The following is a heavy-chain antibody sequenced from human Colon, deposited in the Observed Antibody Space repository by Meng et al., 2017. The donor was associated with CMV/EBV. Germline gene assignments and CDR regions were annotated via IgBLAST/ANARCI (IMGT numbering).Heavy chain of an antibody. CDR3: ARDRAVATIVFADFDY. CDR1: GYTFSSYG. D-gene: IGHD5-12*01. V-gene: IGHV1-18*01. J-gene: IGHJ4*02. CDR2: ISAYNGNT. Sequence: GYTFSSYGLSWVRQAPGPGLVWMGWISAYNGNTNYAPKLQGRVTMTTDTSTSTAYMELRSLRSDDTAVYYCARDRAVATIVFADFDYWGQGTLVTVSS.